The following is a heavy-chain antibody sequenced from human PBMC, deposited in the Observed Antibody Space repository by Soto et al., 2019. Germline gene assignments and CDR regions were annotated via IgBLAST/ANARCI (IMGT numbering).Heavy chain of an antibody. Sequence: GGSLRLSCAASGFTFENFGMSWVRQAPRKGLEWISSISGSGLNKYYADSVKGRFTISRDNSKNTVYLELSNLRAEDTAVYHCAKNQGVELVPLATVDWFDPWGQGSVVTVSS. CDR3: AKNQGVELVPLATVDWFDP. D-gene: IGHD1-26*01. CDR1: GFTFENFG. CDR2: ISGSGLNK. V-gene: IGHV3-23*01. J-gene: IGHJ5*02.